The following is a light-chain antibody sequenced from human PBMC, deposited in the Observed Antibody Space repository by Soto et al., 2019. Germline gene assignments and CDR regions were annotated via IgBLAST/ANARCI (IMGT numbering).Light chain of an antibody. CDR1: QSVSSN. Sequence: EIVLTRKPATLSGSAGERATVSCRASQSVSSNLAWYQQKPGQAPRLLIYGASTRVIFIQERSAYDVSVTYCNFSFTALPTEHFVVYYMQLPDKLLCTFPQGTRLEI. J-gene: IGKJ5*01. CDR3: QLPDKLLCT. V-gene: IGKV3-15*01. CDR2: GAS.